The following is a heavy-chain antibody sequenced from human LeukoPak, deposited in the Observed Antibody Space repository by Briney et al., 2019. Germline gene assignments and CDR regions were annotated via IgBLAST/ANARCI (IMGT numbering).Heavy chain of an antibody. D-gene: IGHD2-15*01. CDR2: INHSGST. CDR1: GGSFSGYY. V-gene: IGHV4-34*01. Sequence: SETLSLICAVYGGSFSGYYWSWIRQPPGKGLEWIGEINHSGSTNYNPSLKSRVTISVDTSKNQFSLKLSSVTAADTAVYYCARDAVVAATVDYWGQGTLVTVSS. J-gene: IGHJ4*02. CDR3: ARDAVVAATVDY.